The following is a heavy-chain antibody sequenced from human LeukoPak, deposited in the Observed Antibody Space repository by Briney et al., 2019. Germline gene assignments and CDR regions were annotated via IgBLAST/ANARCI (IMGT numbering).Heavy chain of an antibody. CDR3: AKDIGTYYYYYGMDV. CDR2: ISWNSGSI. V-gene: IGHV3-9*01. Sequence: LRLSCAASGFTFDDYAMHWVRQAPGKGLEWVSGISWNSGSIGYADSVKGRFTISRDNAENSLYLQMNSLRAEDTALYYCAKDIGTYYYYYGMDVWGQGTTVTVSS. J-gene: IGHJ6*02. CDR1: GFTFDDYA.